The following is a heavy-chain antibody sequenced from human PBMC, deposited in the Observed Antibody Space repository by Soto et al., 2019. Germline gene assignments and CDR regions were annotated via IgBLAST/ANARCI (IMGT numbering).Heavy chain of an antibody. D-gene: IGHD6-6*01. CDR2: ISGSGGST. CDR1: GFTFSSYA. Sequence: GSLRLSCTASGFTFSSYAMSWVRQAPGKGLEWVSVISGSGGSTYYADSVKGRFTISRDSSKNTLYLQMNSLRAEDTAVYYCAKNVIDRYSSSDYWGQGTLVTVSS. V-gene: IGHV3-23*01. CDR3: AKNVIDRYSSSDY. J-gene: IGHJ4*02.